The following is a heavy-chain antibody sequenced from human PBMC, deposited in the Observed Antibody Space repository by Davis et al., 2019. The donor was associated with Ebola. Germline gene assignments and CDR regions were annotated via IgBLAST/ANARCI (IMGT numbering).Heavy chain of an antibody. J-gene: IGHJ6*02. CDR3: ARIRYYFDSRVPKGMDV. CDR1: GYSFDTYV. Sequence: ASVKVSCKASGYSFDTYVISWVRQAPGQGLEWMGWISGDNDRRNYGQKVEGRVTLTRDTSTSTAYMELRSLRFDDTAVYYCARIRYYFDSRVPKGMDVWGQGTTVTVSS. D-gene: IGHD3-22*01. CDR2: ISGDNDRR. V-gene: IGHV1-18*04.